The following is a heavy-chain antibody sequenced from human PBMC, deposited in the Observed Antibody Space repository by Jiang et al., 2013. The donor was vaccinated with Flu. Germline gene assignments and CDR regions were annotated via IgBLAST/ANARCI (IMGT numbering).Heavy chain of an antibody. D-gene: IGHD3-3*01. CDR1: GFTFSSYA. Sequence: SCAASGFTFSSYAMHWVRQAPGKGLEWVAVISYDGSNKYYADSVKGRFTISRDNSKNTLYLQMNSLRAEDTAVYYCARDDTYYDFWSGYYRGRGGYYYYYGMDVWGQGTTVTVSS. V-gene: IGHV3-30-3*01. J-gene: IGHJ6*02. CDR3: ARDDTYYDFWSGYYRGRGGYYYYYGMDV. CDR2: ISYDGSNK.